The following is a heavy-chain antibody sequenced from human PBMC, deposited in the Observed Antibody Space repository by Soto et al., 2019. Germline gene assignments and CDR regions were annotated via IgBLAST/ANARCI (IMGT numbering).Heavy chain of an antibody. J-gene: IGHJ4*02. D-gene: IGHD6-13*01. Sequence: VQLVESGGNLVKPGGSLRLSCAASGFTFNAAWMSWVRQAPGKGLEWVGRIKSKTDVGTTDFAAPVKGRFTISRDDSKNTVYLQMNSLKIEDTAVYYCTTGLAAAGTNYWGQGTLVTVSS. CDR2: IKSKTDVGTT. CDR3: TTGLAAAGTNY. CDR1: GFTFNAAW. V-gene: IGHV3-15*01.